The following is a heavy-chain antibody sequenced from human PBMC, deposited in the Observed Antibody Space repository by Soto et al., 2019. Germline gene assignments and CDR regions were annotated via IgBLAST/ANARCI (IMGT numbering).Heavy chain of an antibody. J-gene: IGHJ3*01. V-gene: IGHV4-31*03. CDR3: ARENFGVVIHDAFDL. D-gene: IGHD3-3*01. CDR1: GGSVSSVSYY. Sequence: QVQLQESGPGLVRPSQTLSLTCTVSGGSVSSVSYYWNWLRQHPGKGLEWFGDIYDSETTYYNPSLKSRLTISVDTCKHQFSLKVTPVTPADTAVYYCARENFGVVIHDAFDLWGQGKMVTVSP. CDR2: IYDSETT.